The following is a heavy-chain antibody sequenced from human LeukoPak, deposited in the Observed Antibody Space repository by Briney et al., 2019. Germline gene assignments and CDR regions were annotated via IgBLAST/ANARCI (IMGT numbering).Heavy chain of an antibody. D-gene: IGHD2-2*01. CDR2: INHSGHT. CDR1: GESFSGYS. Sequence: SETLSLTCGVYGESFSGYSWHWIRQPPGKGLEWFGEINHSGHTTQNPPLKSRDTISVDTTKNQFSLKLSSVTAADTAVYYCARGPRLGYCRSTSCPYYYDSSGYSRYYFDYWGQETLVTVSS. V-gene: IGHV4-34*01. CDR3: ARGPRLGYCRSTSCPYYYDSSGYSRYYFDY. J-gene: IGHJ4*02.